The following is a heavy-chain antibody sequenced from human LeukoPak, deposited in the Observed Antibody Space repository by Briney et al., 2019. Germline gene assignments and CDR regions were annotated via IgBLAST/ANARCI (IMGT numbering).Heavy chain of an antibody. J-gene: IGHJ4*02. CDR2: IFPGDSET. CDR1: GYSFTSYW. CDR3: ARQGIVGSSEPYYFDY. V-gene: IGHV5-51*01. D-gene: IGHD1-26*01. Sequence: GESLKISCKGSGYSFTSYWIGWVRQMPGKGLEWMGLIFPGDSETIYSPSFQGQVTISADKSINTAYLRWSSLKASDTAMYYCARQGIVGSSEPYYFDYWGQGTLVTVSS.